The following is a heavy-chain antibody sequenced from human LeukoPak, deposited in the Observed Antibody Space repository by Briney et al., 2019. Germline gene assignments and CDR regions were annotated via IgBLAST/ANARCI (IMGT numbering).Heavy chain of an antibody. CDR3: AKDGDRVVVPAAMGGGVDY. CDR2: ISGSGGST. J-gene: IGHJ4*02. CDR1: GFTFSSYA. Sequence: HPGGSLRLSCAASGFTFSSYAMSWVRQAPGKGLEWVSAISGSGGSTYYADSVKGRFTISRDNSKNTLYLQMNSLRAEDTAVYYCAKDGDRVVVPAAMGGGVDYWGQGALVTVSS. V-gene: IGHV3-23*01. D-gene: IGHD2-2*01.